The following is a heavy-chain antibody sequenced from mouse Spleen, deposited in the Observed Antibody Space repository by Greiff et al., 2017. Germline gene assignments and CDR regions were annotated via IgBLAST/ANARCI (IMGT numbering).Heavy chain of an antibody. CDR3: ARGGNSLFSYAMDY. CDR1: GYTFTSYW. CDR2: IHPNSGST. J-gene: IGHJ4*01. D-gene: IGHD2-1*01. Sequence: QVQLKQSGAELVKPGASVKLSCKASGYTFTSYWMHWVKQRPGQGLEWIGMIHPNSGSTNYNEKFKSKATLTVDKSSSTAYMQLSSLTSEDSAVYYCARGGNSLFSYAMDYWGQGTSVTVSS. V-gene: IGHV1-64*01.